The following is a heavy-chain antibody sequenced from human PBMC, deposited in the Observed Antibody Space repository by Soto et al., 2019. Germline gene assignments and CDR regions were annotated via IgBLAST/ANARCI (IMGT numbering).Heavy chain of an antibody. CDR3: VRDFGDLHDFWSGSDY. J-gene: IGHJ4*02. V-gene: IGHV4-38-2*02. D-gene: IGHD3-3*01. CDR2: VFHSGTT. Sequence: SETLCLTCAVSGYSINSGYYWGWIRQSPGKGLEWIGSVFHSGTTYSTPSLKTRLTISVDTSKNQFSLDLNAVTAADTAVYYCVRDFGDLHDFWSGSDYWGQGIPVTVSS. CDR1: GYSINSGYY.